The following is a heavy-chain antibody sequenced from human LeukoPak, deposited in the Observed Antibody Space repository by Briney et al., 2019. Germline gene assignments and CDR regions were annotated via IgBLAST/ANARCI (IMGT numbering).Heavy chain of an antibody. CDR1: GGTFSSYA. Sequence: VKVSCKASGGTFSSYAISWVRQAPGQGLEWMGRIIPILGIANYAQKFQGRVTITADKSTSTAYMELSSLRSEDTAVYYCARADRITIFGIDYWGQGTLVTISS. D-gene: IGHD3-3*01. CDR2: IIPILGIA. J-gene: IGHJ4*02. CDR3: ARADRITIFGIDY. V-gene: IGHV1-69*04.